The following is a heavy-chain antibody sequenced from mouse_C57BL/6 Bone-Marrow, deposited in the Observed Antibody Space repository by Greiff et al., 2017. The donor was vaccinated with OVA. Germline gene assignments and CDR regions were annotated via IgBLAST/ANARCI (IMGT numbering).Heavy chain of an antibody. V-gene: IGHV1-62-2*01. CDR1: GYTFTEYT. Sequence: QVHVKQSGAELVKPGASVKLSCKASGYTFTEYTIHWVKQRSGQGLEWIGWFYPGSGSIKYNEKFKDKATLTADKSSSTVYMELSRLTSEDSAVYFCARHEEERYRGAWFAYWGQGTLVTVSA. CDR3: ARHEEERYRGAWFAY. D-gene: IGHD2-14*01. J-gene: IGHJ3*01. CDR2: FYPGSGSI.